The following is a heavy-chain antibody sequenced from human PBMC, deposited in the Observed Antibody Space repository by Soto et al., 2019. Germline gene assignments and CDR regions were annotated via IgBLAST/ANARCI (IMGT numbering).Heavy chain of an antibody. V-gene: IGHV3-30*04. CDR1: GFTFSNYA. CDR3: AKAILGTASLFGMEV. CDR2: TSYDGGNK. J-gene: IGHJ6*02. Sequence: QVQLVESGGGLVQPGRSLRLSCEASGFTFSNYAMHWVRQAPGKGPEWLAVTSYDGGNKYYADLGKGRFTISRDNAKNTLFLQMDSLRVEDTAIYFCAKAILGTASLFGMEVWGQGTTVNVSS. D-gene: IGHD1-26*01.